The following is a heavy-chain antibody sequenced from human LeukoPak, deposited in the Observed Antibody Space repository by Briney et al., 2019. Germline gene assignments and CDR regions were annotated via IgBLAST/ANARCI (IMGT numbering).Heavy chain of an antibody. CDR1: GFTFSSYW. Sequence: GGSLRLSCAASGFTFSSYWMTWVRQAPRKGLEWVANIKQDGSEKYYVDSVKGRFTISRDNAKNSLFLQMNRLRAEDTAVYYCARCSGSYFSVAKDSDYWGQGTLVTVSS. J-gene: IGHJ4*02. CDR3: ARCSGSYFSVAKDSDY. V-gene: IGHV3-7*01. CDR2: IKQDGSEK. D-gene: IGHD1-26*01.